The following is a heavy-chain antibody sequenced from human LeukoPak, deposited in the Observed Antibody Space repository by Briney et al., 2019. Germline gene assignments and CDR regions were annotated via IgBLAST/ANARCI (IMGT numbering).Heavy chain of an antibody. V-gene: IGHV1-18*01. CDR3: ASDRPPESSSHPGDY. Sequence: ASVKVSCKASGYTFTSYGISWVRQAPGQGLGWMGWISAYNGNTNYAQKLQGRVTMTTDTSTSTAYMELRSLRSDDTAVYYCASDRPPESSSHPGDYWGQGTLVTVSS. CDR1: GYTFTSYG. J-gene: IGHJ4*02. D-gene: IGHD6-6*01. CDR2: ISAYNGNT.